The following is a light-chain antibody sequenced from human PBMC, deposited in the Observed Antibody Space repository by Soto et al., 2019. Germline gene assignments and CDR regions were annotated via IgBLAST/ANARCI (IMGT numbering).Light chain of an antibody. CDR3: QQRNSWPLT. CDR2: DVS. Sequence: ETVLTQSPATLSLSPGERATLSCRASQSISRDLAWYQQKPGQPPRLLICDVSNRATGVPARFSGSGSGTDFTLTISSLEPEDFAVYYCQQRNSWPLTFGQGTKVEIK. CDR1: QSISRD. J-gene: IGKJ1*01. V-gene: IGKV3-11*01.